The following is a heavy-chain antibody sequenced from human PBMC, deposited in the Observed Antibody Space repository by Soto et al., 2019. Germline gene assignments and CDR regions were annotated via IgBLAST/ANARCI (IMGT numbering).Heavy chain of an antibody. J-gene: IGHJ6*02. V-gene: IGHV3-11*01. CDR3: ARDIVLVPAAMRDYYYYGMDV. CDR1: GFTFSDYY. Sequence: QVQLVESGGGLVKPGGSLRLSCAASGFTFSDYYMSWIRQAPGKGLEWVSYISSTGSTIYYADSVKGRFTISRYNAKNSLYLQMNSLRAEDTSVYYCARDIVLVPAAMRDYYYYGMDVWGQGTTVTVSS. D-gene: IGHD2-2*01. CDR2: ISSTGSTI.